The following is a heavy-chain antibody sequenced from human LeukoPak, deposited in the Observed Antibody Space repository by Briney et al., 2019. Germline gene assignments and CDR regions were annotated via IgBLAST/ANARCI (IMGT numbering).Heavy chain of an antibody. V-gene: IGHV1-8*01. CDR2: MNPNSGNT. CDR1: GYTFTSYD. CDR3: ARVIVSRYFDWLLYEGDNWFDP. D-gene: IGHD3-9*01. Sequence: ASVKVSCKASGYTFTSYDINWVRQATGQGLEWMGWMNPNSGNTGYAQKFQGRVTMTRNTSISTAYMELSSLRSEDTAVYYCARVIVSRYFDWLLYEGDNWFDPWGQGTLVTVPS. J-gene: IGHJ5*02.